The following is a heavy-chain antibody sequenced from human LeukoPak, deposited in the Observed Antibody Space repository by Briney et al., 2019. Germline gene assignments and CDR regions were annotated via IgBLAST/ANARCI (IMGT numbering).Heavy chain of an antibody. Sequence: GGSLRLSCAASGFTFSSYWMNWVRQAPGKGLEWVANIKQDGSEKYYVDSVKGRFTISRDNAKNSLYLQMNSLRAEDTAVYYCARARAVAGYYYYGMDVWGQGTTVTVSS. D-gene: IGHD6-19*01. CDR1: GFTFSSYW. CDR2: IKQDGSEK. CDR3: ARARAVAGYYYYGMDV. J-gene: IGHJ6*02. V-gene: IGHV3-7*01.